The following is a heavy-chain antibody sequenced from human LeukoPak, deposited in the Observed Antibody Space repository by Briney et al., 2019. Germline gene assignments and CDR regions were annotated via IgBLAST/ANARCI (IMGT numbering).Heavy chain of an antibody. CDR1: GFTFSNYW. V-gene: IGHV3-74*01. CDR2: ISSDGSDI. D-gene: IGHD5-24*01. Sequence: GGSLRLSCAASGFTFSNYWMHWVRQAPGKGLVWVSRISSDGSDISYADSVKGRFTISRDNAKNTLYPQMNSLRAEDAAVYYCARAREYYYYYGLDVWGQGTTVTVSS. CDR3: ARAREYYYYYGLDV. J-gene: IGHJ6*02.